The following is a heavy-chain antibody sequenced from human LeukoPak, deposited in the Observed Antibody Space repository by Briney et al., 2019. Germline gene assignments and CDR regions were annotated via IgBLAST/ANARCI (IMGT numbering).Heavy chain of an antibody. J-gene: IGHJ4*02. V-gene: IGHV1-2*06. Sequence: GASVKVSCKASGYTFTGYYMHWVRQAPGQGLEWMGRINPNSGGTNYAQKFQGRVTMTRDTSISTAYMELSRLRSDDTAVYYCARDMSRYYDSWSGYGSDYWGQGTLVTVSS. CDR1: GYTFTGYY. CDR2: INPNSGGT. D-gene: IGHD3-3*01. CDR3: ARDMSRYYDSWSGYGSDY.